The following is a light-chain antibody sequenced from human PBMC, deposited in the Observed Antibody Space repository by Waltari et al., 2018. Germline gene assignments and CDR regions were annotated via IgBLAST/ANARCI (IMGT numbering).Light chain of an antibody. CDR1: SSDVGAYNY. CDR3: NSYTSSSTLV. J-gene: IGLJ2*01. V-gene: IGLV2-14*01. CDR2: EVS. Sequence: QSALTQSASVSGSPGPSITISCTGTSSDVGAYNYVSWYQQHPGRAPKLMIYEVSKRPSGVSNRFSGSKSGNTASLTISGLQAEDEADYYCNSYTSSSTLVFGGGTKLTVL.